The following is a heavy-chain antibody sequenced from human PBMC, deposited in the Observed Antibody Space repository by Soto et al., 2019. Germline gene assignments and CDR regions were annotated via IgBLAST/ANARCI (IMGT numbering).Heavy chain of an antibody. CDR3: ARATDPIAVAGSSNYYYGMDV. D-gene: IGHD6-19*01. V-gene: IGHV1-69*13. CDR1: GGTFSSYA. J-gene: IGHJ6*02. CDR2: IIPIFGTA. Sequence: ASVKVSCKASGGTFSSYAISWVRQAPGQGLEWMGGIIPIFGTANYAQKFQGRVTITADESTSTAYMELSSLRSEDTAVYYCARATDPIAVAGSSNYYYGMDVWGQGTTVTVSS.